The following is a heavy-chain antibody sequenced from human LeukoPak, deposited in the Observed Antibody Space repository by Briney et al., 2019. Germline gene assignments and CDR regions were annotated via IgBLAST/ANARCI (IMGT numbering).Heavy chain of an antibody. J-gene: IGHJ4*02. CDR3: ARDRGAPFDY. Sequence: SETLSLTCTVSGDSISSDSDYWSWIWQPAGKGLEWIGRIYISGSINHNPSLKSRVTISVDTSKNQFSLKLSSVTATDTAVYYCARDRGAPFDYWGQGTVVTVSS. V-gene: IGHV4-61*02. D-gene: IGHD3-10*01. CDR1: GDSISSDSDY. CDR2: IYISGSI.